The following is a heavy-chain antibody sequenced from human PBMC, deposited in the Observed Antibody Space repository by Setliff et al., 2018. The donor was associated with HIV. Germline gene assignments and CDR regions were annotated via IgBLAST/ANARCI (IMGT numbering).Heavy chain of an antibody. Sequence: SETLSLTCTVSGGSMSSSSYYWGWIRQPPGKGLEWIGSIFHTGNTFYNPSLKSRVTMSVDVSRNHFSLRLNSVTAADTAVYYCARHGQGLVITDWGQGTLVTVSS. CDR1: GGSMSSSSYY. J-gene: IGHJ4*02. CDR3: ARHGQGLVITD. D-gene: IGHD3-9*01. CDR2: IFHTGNT. V-gene: IGHV4-39*07.